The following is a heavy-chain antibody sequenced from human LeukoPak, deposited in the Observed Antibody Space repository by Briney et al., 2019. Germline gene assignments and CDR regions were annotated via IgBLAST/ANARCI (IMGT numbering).Heavy chain of an antibody. CDR1: GFTFSSYA. V-gene: IGHV3-23*01. CDR2: ISGSGGST. D-gene: IGHD3-22*01. Sequence: GGSLRLSCAASGFTFSSYAMSWVRQAPGKGLEWVSTISGSGGSTYYADSVKGRFTISRDNSKNTLYLQMNSLRAEDTAVYHCAKWDTGGYYSDIDCWGQGTLVTVSS. J-gene: IGHJ4*02. CDR3: AKWDTGGYYSDIDC.